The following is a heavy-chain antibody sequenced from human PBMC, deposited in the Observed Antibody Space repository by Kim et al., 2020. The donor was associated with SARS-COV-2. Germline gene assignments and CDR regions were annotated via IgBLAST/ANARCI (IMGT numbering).Heavy chain of an antibody. J-gene: IGHJ4*02. V-gene: IGHV6-1*01. Sequence: VSLKRRITITPDTSKNQFSLQLNSVTPEDTAVYYCARDQTQWELLKAFDYWGQGTLVTVSS. D-gene: IGHD1-26*01. CDR3: ARDQTQWELLKAFDY.